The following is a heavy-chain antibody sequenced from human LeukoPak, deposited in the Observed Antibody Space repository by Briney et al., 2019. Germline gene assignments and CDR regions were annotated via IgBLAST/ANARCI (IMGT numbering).Heavy chain of an antibody. CDR2: IRYDGSNK. CDR3: ATQTQPVGAIAAEYFQH. CDR1: GFTFSNYA. D-gene: IGHD1-26*01. Sequence: PGGSRRLSCAASGFTFSNYAMHWVRQAPDKGLEWVAFIRYDGSNKYYADSVKGRFTISRDNSKNTLYLQMNSLRAEDTAVYYCATQTQPVGAIAAEYFQHWGQGTLVTVSS. V-gene: IGHV3-30*02. J-gene: IGHJ1*01.